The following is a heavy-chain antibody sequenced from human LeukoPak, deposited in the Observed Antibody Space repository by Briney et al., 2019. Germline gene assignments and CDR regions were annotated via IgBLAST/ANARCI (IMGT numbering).Heavy chain of an antibody. Sequence: SETLSLTCTVSGGSISSYYWSWIRQPAGKGLEWIGRIYTSGSTNYNPSLKSRVTMSVDTSKNQFSLKLSSVTAADTAVYYCARDRAAAGPTIYYSYGMDVWGQGTTVTVSS. V-gene: IGHV4-4*07. CDR1: GGSISSYY. J-gene: IGHJ6*01. D-gene: IGHD6-13*01. CDR3: ARDRAAAGPTIYYSYGMDV. CDR2: IYTSGST.